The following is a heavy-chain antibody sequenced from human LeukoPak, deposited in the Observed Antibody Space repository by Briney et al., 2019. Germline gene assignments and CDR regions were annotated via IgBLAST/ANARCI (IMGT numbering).Heavy chain of an antibody. V-gene: IGHV4-39*07. CDR2: IYYSGGT. CDR1: GGSISSSSYY. D-gene: IGHD5-24*01. J-gene: IGHJ6*03. CDR3: ARAQDGYNLYYYYYFMDV. Sequence: KTSETLSLTCTVSGGSISSSSYYWGWIRQPPGKGLEWIGSIYYSGGTYYNPSLKSRVTISVDTSKNQFSLKLSSVTAADTAVYYCARAQDGYNLYYYYYFMDVWGKGTTVTVSS.